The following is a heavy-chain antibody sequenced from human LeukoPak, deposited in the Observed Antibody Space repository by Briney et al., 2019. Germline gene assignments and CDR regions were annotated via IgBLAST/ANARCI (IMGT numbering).Heavy chain of an antibody. CDR1: GGSFSGYY. J-gene: IGHJ4*02. CDR3: ASHKGF. CDR2: INHSGST. V-gene: IGHV4-34*01. Sequence: SETLSLTCAVYGGSFSGYYWSWIRQPPGKGLEWIGEINHSGSTNYNPSLKSRVTISVDTSKNQFSLKLSSVTAADTAVYYCASHKGFWGQGTLVTVSS.